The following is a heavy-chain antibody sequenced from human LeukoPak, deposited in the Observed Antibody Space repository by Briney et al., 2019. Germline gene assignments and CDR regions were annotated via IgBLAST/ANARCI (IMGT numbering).Heavy chain of an antibody. V-gene: IGHV1-2*02. Sequence: GASVKVSFKASGYTFTGSYIHWVRQAPGQGLEWMGWINPNSGGTSSAQKFQGRVTMTRDTSVSTAYMELSSLRSDDTALYYCARETGYCSGGRCYFIYWGQGTLVTVSS. CDR3: ARETGYCSGGRCYFIY. J-gene: IGHJ4*02. CDR1: GYTFTGSY. CDR2: INPNSGGT. D-gene: IGHD2-15*01.